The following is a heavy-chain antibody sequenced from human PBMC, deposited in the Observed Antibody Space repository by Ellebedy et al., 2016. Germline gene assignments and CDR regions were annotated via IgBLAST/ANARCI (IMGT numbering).Heavy chain of an antibody. CDR1: GYSISSSNW. CDR3: ARENRRTTVTTFYYGMDV. V-gene: IGHV4-28*03. J-gene: IGHJ6*02. D-gene: IGHD4-17*01. CDR2: IYYSGST. Sequence: SETLSLXXAVSGYSISSSNWWGWIRQPPGKGLEWIGYIYYSGSTNYNPSLKSRVTISVDTSKNQFSLKLSSVTAADTAVYYCARENRRTTVTTFYYGMDVWGQGTTVTVSS.